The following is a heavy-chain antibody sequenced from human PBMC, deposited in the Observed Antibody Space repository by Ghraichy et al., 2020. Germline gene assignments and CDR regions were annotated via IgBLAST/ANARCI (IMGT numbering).Heavy chain of an antibody. V-gene: IGHV4-39*07. CDR2: IYYSGST. CDR1: GGSISSSSYY. Sequence: SETLSLTCTVSGGSISSSSYYWGWIRQPPGKGLEWIGSIYYSGSTYYNPSLKSRVTISVDTSKNQFSLKLSSVTAADTAVYYCARDSGADTAMALWFGELPLTSYNWFDPWGQGTLVTVSS. J-gene: IGHJ5*02. D-gene: IGHD3-10*01. CDR3: ARDSGADTAMALWFGELPLTSYNWFDP.